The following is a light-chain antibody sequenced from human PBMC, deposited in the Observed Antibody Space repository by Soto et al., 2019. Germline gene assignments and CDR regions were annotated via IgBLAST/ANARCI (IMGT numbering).Light chain of an antibody. CDR1: QSVSSN. J-gene: IGKJ1*01. V-gene: IGKV3-15*01. Sequence: EIVMTQSPATLSVSPGERATLSCRASQSVSSNLAWYQQKPGQAPRLLIYGASTRATGIPARFSGSGSGTEFTLTISSLQSEDFALYYCQQSNNWPPWTFDQGTKVEIK. CDR2: GAS. CDR3: QQSNNWPPWT.